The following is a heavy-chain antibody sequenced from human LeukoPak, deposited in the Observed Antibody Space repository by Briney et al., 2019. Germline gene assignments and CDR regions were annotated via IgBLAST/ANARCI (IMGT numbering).Heavy chain of an antibody. CDR2: INPSGGST. CDR3: ARALPHRRLMDTTMEQHWFDP. V-gene: IGHV1-46*01. Sequence: ASVKVSCKASGYIFTSYFMHWVRQAPGQGLEWMGLINPSGGSTRYAQKFQGRVTMTRDMSTSTVYMELSSLRSEDTAVYYCARALPHRRLMDTTMEQHWFDPWGQGTTVTVSS. D-gene: IGHD5-18*01. J-gene: IGHJ5*02. CDR1: GYIFTSYF.